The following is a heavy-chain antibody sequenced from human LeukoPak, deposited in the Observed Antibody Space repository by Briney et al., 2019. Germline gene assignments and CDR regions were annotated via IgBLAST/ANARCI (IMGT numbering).Heavy chain of an antibody. D-gene: IGHD3-10*01. CDR3: ARYGITMVLMDV. J-gene: IGHJ6*02. CDR2: ISAYNGNT. Sequence: ASVKVSCKASGYTFTSYGISWVRQAPGQGLEWMGWISAYNGNTIYAQKLQGRVTMTTDTSTNTAYMELRSLRSDDTAVYYCARYGITMVLMDVWGQGTTVTVSS. CDR1: GYTFTSYG. V-gene: IGHV1-18*01.